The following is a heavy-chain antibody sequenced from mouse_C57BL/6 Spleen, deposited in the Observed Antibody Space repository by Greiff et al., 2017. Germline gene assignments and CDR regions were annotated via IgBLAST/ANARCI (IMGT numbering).Heavy chain of an antibody. CDR1: GYTFTDYE. CDR2: IDPETGGT. Sequence: QVQLKESGAELVRPGASVTLSCKASGYTFTDYEMHWVKQTPVHGLEWIGAIDPETGGTAYNQKFKGKAILSADKSSSTAYLELRSLPSEDSAVXYCTRWVNWARHCDDWGQGTTLTVSS. D-gene: IGHD4-1*02. CDR3: TRWVNWARHCDD. J-gene: IGHJ2*01. V-gene: IGHV1-15*01.